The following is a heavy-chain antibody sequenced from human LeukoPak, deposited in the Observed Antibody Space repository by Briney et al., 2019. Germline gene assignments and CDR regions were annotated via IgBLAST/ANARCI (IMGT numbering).Heavy chain of an antibody. CDR2: ISYDGRNQ. J-gene: IGHJ6*02. CDR1: EFTFRTYG. Sequence: GGSLRPSCAASEFTFRTYGMHWVRQAPGKGLEWVAVISYDGRNQFHADSVKGRFTISRDNSENTLYLQMNSLIYEDTAVYYCARGSAYSDYHYYGMDVWGQGTTVTVSS. V-gene: IGHV3-30*03. D-gene: IGHD4-11*01. CDR3: ARGSAYSDYHYYGMDV.